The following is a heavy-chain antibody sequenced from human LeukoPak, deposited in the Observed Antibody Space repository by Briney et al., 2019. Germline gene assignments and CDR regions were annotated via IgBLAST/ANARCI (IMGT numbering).Heavy chain of an antibody. CDR1: GFTFSSYW. CDR2: VKGDGSDG. V-gene: IGHV3-74*01. CDR3: ARARTTRGFDY. J-gene: IGHJ4*02. D-gene: IGHD4-17*01. Sequence: GGSLRLSCAASGFTFSSYWMHWVRQAPGKGLMWVSRVKGDGSDGNYADSVKGRFTISRDNSKNTLYLQMNSLRAEDTAVYYCARARTTRGFDYWGQGTLVTVSS.